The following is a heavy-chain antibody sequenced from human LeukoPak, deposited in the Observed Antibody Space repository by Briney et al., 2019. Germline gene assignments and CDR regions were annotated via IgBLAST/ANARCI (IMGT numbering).Heavy chain of an antibody. CDR2: IYYSGST. J-gene: IGHJ4*02. V-gene: IGHV4-39*07. Sequence: SETLSLTCTVSGGSISSSSYYWGWIRQPPGKGLEWIGSIYYSGSTYYNPSLKSRVTISVDTSKNQFSLKLSSVTAADTAVYYCAKDRVRYDFWSGYYYRVGFDYWGQGTLVTVSS. D-gene: IGHD3-3*01. CDR3: AKDRVRYDFWSGYYYRVGFDY. CDR1: GGSISSSSYY.